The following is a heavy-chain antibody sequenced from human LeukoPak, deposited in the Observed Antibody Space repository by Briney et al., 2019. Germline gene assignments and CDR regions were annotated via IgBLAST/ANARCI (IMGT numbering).Heavy chain of an antibody. CDR2: IKQDGSEK. D-gene: IGHD1-14*01. CDR3: ARYPSAPDRNSHFDY. V-gene: IGHV3-7*01. CDR1: GFTFSSYS. J-gene: IGHJ4*02. Sequence: GGSLRLSCAASGFTFSSYSMNWVRQAPGKGLEWVANIKQDGSEKYYVDSVKGRFTISRDNAKNSLYLQMNSLRAEDTAVYYCARYPSAPDRNSHFDYWGQGTLVAVSS.